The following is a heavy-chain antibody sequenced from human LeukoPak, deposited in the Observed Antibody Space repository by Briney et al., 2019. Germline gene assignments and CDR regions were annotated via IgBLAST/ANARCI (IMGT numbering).Heavy chain of an antibody. D-gene: IGHD1-26*01. CDR2: IKQDGSEK. J-gene: IGHJ4*02. V-gene: IGHV3-7*04. CDR3: ARGLGGVDY. CDR1: GFTFSMYW. Sequence: GGSLRLSCAASGFTFSMYWMSWVRQAPGKGLEWVANIKQDGSEKNYVDSVKGRFTISRDKAKNSLYLQMNSLRGAETAVCYFARGLGGVDYWGQGTLVTVSS.